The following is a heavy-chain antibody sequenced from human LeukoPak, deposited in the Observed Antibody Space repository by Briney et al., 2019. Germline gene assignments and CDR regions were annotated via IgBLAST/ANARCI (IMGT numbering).Heavy chain of an antibody. D-gene: IGHD5-24*01. CDR1: GGSFSGYY. CDR2: INHSGST. V-gene: IGHV4-34*01. Sequence: PSETLTLTCAVYGGSFSGYYWSWLRQPPGKGLEWIGEINHSGSTKYNPSLKSRGTISVDTSKNQFSLKLSSVTAADTAVYYCARGVRWLQFGGTNWFDPWGQGTLVTVSS. CDR3: ARGVRWLQFGGTNWFDP. J-gene: IGHJ5*02.